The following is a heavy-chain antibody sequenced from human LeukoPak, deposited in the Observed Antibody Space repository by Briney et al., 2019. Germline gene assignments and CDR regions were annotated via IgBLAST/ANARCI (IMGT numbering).Heavy chain of an antibody. J-gene: IGHJ4*02. V-gene: IGHV3-7*03. Sequence: PGGSLRLSCTASGFTFSDYWMTWVRQAPGKGLEWVANIKQDGSEKYYVDSVKGRFTISRDNAKNSLYLQMNSLRAEDTAVYYCARLLLSLDYWGQGTLVTVSS. CDR3: ARLLLSLDY. D-gene: IGHD1-26*01. CDR2: IKQDGSEK. CDR1: GFTFSDYW.